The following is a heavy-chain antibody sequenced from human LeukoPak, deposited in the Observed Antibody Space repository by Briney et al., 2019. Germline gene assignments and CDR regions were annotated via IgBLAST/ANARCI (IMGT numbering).Heavy chain of an antibody. CDR2: IYATGST. CDR3: WGGAATGLRYYGMDV. D-gene: IGHD3-10*01. Sequence: SETLSLTCTVSGGSISSYYWSWVRQPPGKGLEWMGYIYATGSTNYNPYLKRRVTISVGTSKNQFSRKLSSVDAAEAAGYYCWGGAATGLRYYGMDVWGEGATVTVSS. J-gene: IGHJ6*01. CDR1: GGSISSYY. V-gene: IGHV4-4*09.